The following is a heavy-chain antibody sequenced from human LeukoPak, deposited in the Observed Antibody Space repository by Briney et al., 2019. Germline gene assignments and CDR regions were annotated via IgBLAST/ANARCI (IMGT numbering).Heavy chain of an antibody. Sequence: GESLKISCKGSGYSFTNYWIGWVRLVPGKGLDWMGIIYCGDSDTRYSPSLQGQVTISADKSISTAYLQWSSLKASDTAMYYCARLGMGAFDIWGQGTVVTVSS. CDR2: IYCGDSDT. V-gene: IGHV5-51*01. J-gene: IGHJ3*02. CDR1: GYSFTNYW. D-gene: IGHD7-27*01. CDR3: ARLGMGAFDI.